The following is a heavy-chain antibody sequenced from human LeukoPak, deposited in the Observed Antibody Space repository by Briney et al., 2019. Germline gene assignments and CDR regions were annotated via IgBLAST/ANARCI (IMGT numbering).Heavy chain of an antibody. CDR1: GFTFSDYY. Sequence: PGGSLRLSCAASGFTFSDYYMSWIRQAPGKGLEWVSYISSSGSTIYYADSVKGRFTISRDNAKNSLYLQMNSLRAEDTAVYYCARVRRLGYYYYGMDVWGQETTVTVSS. V-gene: IGHV3-11*01. J-gene: IGHJ6*02. CDR3: ARVRRLGYYYYGMDV. CDR2: ISSSGSTI. D-gene: IGHD6-6*01.